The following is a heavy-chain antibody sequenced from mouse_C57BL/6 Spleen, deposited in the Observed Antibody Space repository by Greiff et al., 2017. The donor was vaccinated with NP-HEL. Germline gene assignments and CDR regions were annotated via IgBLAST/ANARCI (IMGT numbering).Heavy chain of an antibody. CDR2: IYPGSGST. Sequence: QVQLQQPGAELVKPGASVKMSCKASGYTFTSYWITWVKQRPGQGLEWIGDIYPGSGSTNYNEKFKSKDTLTVDTSSSTAYMQLSSLTSEDSAVYYCARIYYDYWYFDVWGTGTTVTVSS. CDR3: ARIYYDYWYFDV. CDR1: GYTFTSYW. V-gene: IGHV1-55*01. D-gene: IGHD2-4*01. J-gene: IGHJ1*03.